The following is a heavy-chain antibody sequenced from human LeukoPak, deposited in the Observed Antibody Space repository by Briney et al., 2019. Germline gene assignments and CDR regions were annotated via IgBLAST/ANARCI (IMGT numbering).Heavy chain of an antibody. CDR3: TRDLMDYDVSTGLHHYYMDV. J-gene: IGHJ6*02. CDR1: AFTFSSYW. Sequence: TGGSLSLSCAGSAFTFSSYWMSWVRQAPGKGPEWVANIKDDGSEKYYLDSVKGRFTISRDNAKNTLYLQMNTLRVEDTAVYYCTRDLMDYDVSTGLHHYYMDVWGQGTTVTVSS. CDR2: IKDDGSEK. V-gene: IGHV3-7*01. D-gene: IGHD3-9*01.